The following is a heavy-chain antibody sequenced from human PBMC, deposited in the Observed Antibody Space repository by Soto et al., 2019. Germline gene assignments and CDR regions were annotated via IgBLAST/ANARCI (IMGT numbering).Heavy chain of an antibody. J-gene: IGHJ6*02. Sequence: QLQLQVSGPGLGKPSETLSLSCTVSGGSITSSFYWGWIRQPPGKGLEWIGSIYGTGNTYYNPSLKGRVTISADTSKNQFSLNLISVTAADTAVYYCRSSSRYSTDVWGQGATVTVSS. CDR1: GGSITSSFY. CDR3: RSSSRYSTDV. V-gene: IGHV4-39*01. CDR2: IYGTGNT. D-gene: IGHD6-13*01.